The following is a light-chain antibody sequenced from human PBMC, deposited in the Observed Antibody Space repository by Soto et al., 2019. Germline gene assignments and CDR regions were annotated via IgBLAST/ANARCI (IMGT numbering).Light chain of an antibody. V-gene: IGLV3-25*03. CDR3: QSADSRGAYVV. J-gene: IGLJ2*01. CDR2: EDI. Sequence: SYELTQPPSVSVSPGQTARITCSGDALPKQYTFWYQQKPGQAPVLMIYEDILRPSGIPERFSGSSSGTTVTLTISGVQAEDEADYYCQSADSRGAYVVFGGGTKLTVL. CDR1: ALPKQY.